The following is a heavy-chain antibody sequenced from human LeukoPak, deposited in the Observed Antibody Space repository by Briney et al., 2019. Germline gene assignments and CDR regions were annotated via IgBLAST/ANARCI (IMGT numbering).Heavy chain of an antibody. D-gene: IGHD4/OR15-4a*01. Sequence: SETLSLTCTVSGGSISYYYWSWIRQSPGKGLEWIGYVYYSGTTNYNPSLKSRVTISVDTSKNQFTLQLRSVTAADTAVYYCAREDPQTRVPEGMDVWGQGTTVTVSS. J-gene: IGHJ6*02. V-gene: IGHV4-59*01. CDR3: AREDPQTRVPEGMDV. CDR2: VYYSGTT. CDR1: GGSISYYY.